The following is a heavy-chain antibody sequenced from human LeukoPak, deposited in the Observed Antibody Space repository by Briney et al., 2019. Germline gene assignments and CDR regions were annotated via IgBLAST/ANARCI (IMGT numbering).Heavy chain of an antibody. V-gene: IGHV1-2*02. J-gene: IGHJ5*02. Sequence: ASVKVSCKASDYSFTIHGITWVRQGPGQGLEWMGWINPNSGGTNYAQKFQGRVTMTRDTSISTAYMELSRLRSDDTAVYYCARVRSPWGQGTLVTVSS. CDR3: ARVRSP. CDR1: DYSFTIHG. CDR2: INPNSGGT.